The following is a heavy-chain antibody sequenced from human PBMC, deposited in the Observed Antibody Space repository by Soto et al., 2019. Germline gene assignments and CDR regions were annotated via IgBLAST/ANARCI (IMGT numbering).Heavy chain of an antibody. D-gene: IGHD1-7*01. CDR3: ARGMELRLVYYYGMDV. Sequence: QVQLVQSGAEVEKPGASVKVSCKASGYTFTSYAMHWVRQAPGQRLEWMGWINAGNGNTKYSQKFQGRVTITRDTSASTAYMELSSLRSEDTAVYYCARGMELRLVYYYGMDVWGQGTTVTVSS. CDR2: INAGNGNT. CDR1: GYTFTSYA. V-gene: IGHV1-3*01. J-gene: IGHJ6*02.